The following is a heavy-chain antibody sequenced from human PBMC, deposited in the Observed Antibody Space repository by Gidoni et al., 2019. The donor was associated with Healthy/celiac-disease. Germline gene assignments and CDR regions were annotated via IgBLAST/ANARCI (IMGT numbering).Heavy chain of an antibody. D-gene: IGHD6-13*01. Sequence: QVQLVESGGGVVQPGRSLRLSCAASGFPFSRYGMHWVRQAPGKGLEWVAVISYDGSNKYYADSVKGRFTISRDNSKNTLYLQMNCLRAEDTAVYYCAKGGRWQQLAHAVGDAFDIWGQGTMVTVSS. CDR1: GFPFSRYG. V-gene: IGHV3-30*18. CDR2: ISYDGSNK. J-gene: IGHJ3*02. CDR3: AKGGRWQQLAHAVGDAFDI.